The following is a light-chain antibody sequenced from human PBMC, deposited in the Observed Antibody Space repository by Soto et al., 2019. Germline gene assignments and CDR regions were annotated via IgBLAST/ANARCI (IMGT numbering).Light chain of an antibody. CDR2: GAS. CDR3: QQYGSSPLT. Sequence: ESVLTQSPGILSLSPGERATLSCRASQSVSSSYLAWYQQKPGQAPRLLIYGASSRATGIPDRFSGSGSGTDFALTISRLEPEDFAVYYCQQYGSSPLTFGGGTKVEIK. J-gene: IGKJ4*01. V-gene: IGKV3-20*01. CDR1: QSVSSSY.